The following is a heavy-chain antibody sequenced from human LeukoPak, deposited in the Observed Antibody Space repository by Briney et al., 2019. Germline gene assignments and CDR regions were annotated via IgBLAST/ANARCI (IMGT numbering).Heavy chain of an antibody. V-gene: IGHV1-18*01. Sequence: ASVKVSCKASGCTFTSYGICWVRQAPGQGLEWMGWISAYNGNTNYAQKLQGRVTMTTDTSTSTAYMELRSLRSDDTAVYYCARDRIAAATYAIIDYWGQGTLVTVSS. D-gene: IGHD6-13*01. J-gene: IGHJ4*02. CDR2: ISAYNGNT. CDR3: ARDRIAAATYAIIDY. CDR1: GCTFTSYG.